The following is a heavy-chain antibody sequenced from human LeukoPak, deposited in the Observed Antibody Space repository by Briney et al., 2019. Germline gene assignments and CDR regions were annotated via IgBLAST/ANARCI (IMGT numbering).Heavy chain of an antibody. Sequence: ASVKVSCKASGGTFSSYAISWVRQAPGQGLEWMGRIIPILGIANYAQKFQGRVTITADKSTSTAYMELSSLRSEDTAVYYCVRGPIAAAVLNWFDPWGQGTLVTVSS. CDR3: VRGPIAAAVLNWFDP. D-gene: IGHD6-13*01. V-gene: IGHV1-69*04. CDR1: GGTFSSYA. CDR2: IIPILGIA. J-gene: IGHJ5*02.